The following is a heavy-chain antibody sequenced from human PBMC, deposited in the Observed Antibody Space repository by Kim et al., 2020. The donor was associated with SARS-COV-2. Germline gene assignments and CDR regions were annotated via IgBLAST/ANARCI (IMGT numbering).Heavy chain of an antibody. CDR2: IYSGGST. CDR3: ATVKLHTSTLTAASIDH. V-gene: IGHV3-53*01. CDR1: GFTVSSSY. Sequence: GGSLRLSCAASGFTVSSSYMSWVRQAPGKGLQWVSIIYSGGSTSHADSVKGRFTISRDNSKNTLYLQMNSLRAEDTATYFCATVKLHTSTLTAASIDHWGQGTLVTVSS. D-gene: IGHD5-18*01. J-gene: IGHJ4*02.